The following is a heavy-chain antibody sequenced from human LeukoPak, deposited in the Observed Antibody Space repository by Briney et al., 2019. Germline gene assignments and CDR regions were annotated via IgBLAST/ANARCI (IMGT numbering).Heavy chain of an antibody. CDR3: ATGPTYYYGSGNWFDP. CDR1: GYTLSELS. V-gene: IGHV1-24*01. Sequence: ASAKVSCKVYGYTLSELSMHWVRQAPGKGLEWMGGFGPEDGETIYAQKFQGRVTMTEDTSTDTAYMELSSLRSEDTAVYYCATGPTYYYGSGNWFDPWGQGTLVTVSS. D-gene: IGHD3-10*01. J-gene: IGHJ5*02. CDR2: FGPEDGET.